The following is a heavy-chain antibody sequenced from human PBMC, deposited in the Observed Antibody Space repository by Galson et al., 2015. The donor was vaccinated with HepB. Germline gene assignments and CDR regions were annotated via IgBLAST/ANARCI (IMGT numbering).Heavy chain of an antibody. Sequence: SVKVSCKASGGSINTFAISWVRQAPGQGLEWMGGIIPVLTKPDYAQKFQGRITIFADKSSSTVYLELTSLRSEDTAVYYCARSVPAALWGQGTLVTVSS. J-gene: IGHJ4*02. CDR2: IIPVLTKP. CDR1: GGSINTFA. V-gene: IGHV1-69*06. D-gene: IGHD2-2*01. CDR3: ARSVPAAL.